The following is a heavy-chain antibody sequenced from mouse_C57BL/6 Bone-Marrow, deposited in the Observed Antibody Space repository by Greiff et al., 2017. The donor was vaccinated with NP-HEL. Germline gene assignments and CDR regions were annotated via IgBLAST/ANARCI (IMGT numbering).Heavy chain of an antibody. J-gene: IGHJ3*01. V-gene: IGHV1-59*01. CDR3: ASPGSSFAY. CDR1: GYTFPSYW. Sequence: VPLQPPGAELVRPGTSVKLSCQASGYTFPSYWMHLVQQRPGHGLSWIGVIDSSYSSPHYNQQFKGKATLTVDTSSSTAYMQLSSLTAEDSAVYYCASPGSSFAYWGQGTLVTVSA. CDR2: IDSSYSSP. D-gene: IGHD1-1*01.